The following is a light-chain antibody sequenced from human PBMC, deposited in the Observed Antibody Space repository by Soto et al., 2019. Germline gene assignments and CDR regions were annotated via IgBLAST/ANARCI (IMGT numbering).Light chain of an antibody. CDR1: SSDVGSYSL. J-gene: IGLJ2*01. CDR2: EVS. Sequence: QSALTQPASVSGSPGQSITISCTGTSSDVGSYSLVSWYQQHPGKAPKLMIYEVSNRPSGVSNRFSGSKSGNTASLTISGLQAEDEADYYCSSYTSSSTVVFGGGTQLTVL. V-gene: IGLV2-14*02. CDR3: SSYTSSSTVV.